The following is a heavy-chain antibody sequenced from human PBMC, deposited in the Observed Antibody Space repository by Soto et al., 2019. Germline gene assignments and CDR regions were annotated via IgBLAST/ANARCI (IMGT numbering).Heavy chain of an antibody. CDR1: GRSISCGGYY. D-gene: IGHD4-17*01. CDR2: TYDSGST. J-gene: IGHJ2*01. V-gene: IGHV4-30-4*01. Sequence: QVQLQESCPGLLKPSETLSLTCTVSGRSISCGGYYWSWIRQPPGKGLEWIGYTYDSGSTYYNPSLMGRISISVDTSKNQFSLRLTSVTAADTAVYYCAREIIPLTTDWYFDLWGRGTLVTVSS. CDR3: AREIIPLTTDWYFDL.